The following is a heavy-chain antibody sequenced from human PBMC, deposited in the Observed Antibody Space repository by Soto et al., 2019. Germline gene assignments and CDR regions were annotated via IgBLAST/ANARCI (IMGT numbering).Heavy chain of an antibody. CDR2: FSNSGSTM. J-gene: IGHJ4*02. V-gene: IGHV3-11*01. Sequence: PGVSLRLSCAASGFTFSDYYMSWIRQAPGKGLEWVSYFSNSGSTMFYAESVKGRFTISRDNAKNSVYLHMHSLRAEDTAVYYCARDAGSGDHDSGYHYAFDYWGQGTLVTVSS. D-gene: IGHD3-22*01. CDR1: GFTFSDYY. CDR3: ARDAGSGDHDSGYHYAFDY.